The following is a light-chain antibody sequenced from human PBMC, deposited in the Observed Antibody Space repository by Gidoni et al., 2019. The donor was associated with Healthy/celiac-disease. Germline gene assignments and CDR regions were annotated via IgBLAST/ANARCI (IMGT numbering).Light chain of an antibody. CDR1: QSVSSSY. CDR3: QQYGSSHPMYT. Sequence: EIVLTQSPGTLSLSPGERATLSCRASQSVSSSYLAWYQQQPGQAPRLLIYGASSRSTGIADRFSGSGSGTEFTLTISRLEPEDFAVYYCQQYGSSHPMYTFGQGTKLEIK. J-gene: IGKJ2*01. CDR2: GAS. V-gene: IGKV3-20*01.